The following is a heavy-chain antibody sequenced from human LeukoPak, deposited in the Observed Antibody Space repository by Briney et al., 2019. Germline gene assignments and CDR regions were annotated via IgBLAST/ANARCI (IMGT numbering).Heavy chain of an antibody. Sequence: GGSLRLSCAASGFSFSSNYMSWVRQAPGKGLEWVSVIYSGSIAHYADSVKGRFTISRDNAKNTLYLQMNSLRAEDTAVYYCTEGWGYDYWGQGTLVTVSS. D-gene: IGHD1-26*01. CDR3: TEGWGYDY. CDR1: GFSFSSNY. V-gene: IGHV3-53*01. CDR2: IYSGSIA. J-gene: IGHJ4*02.